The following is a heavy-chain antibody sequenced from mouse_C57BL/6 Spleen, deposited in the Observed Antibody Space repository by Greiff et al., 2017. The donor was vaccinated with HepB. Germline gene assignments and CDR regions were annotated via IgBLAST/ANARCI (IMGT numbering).Heavy chain of an antibody. J-gene: IGHJ2*01. CDR2: ISYDGSN. Sequence: EVQLVESGPGLVKPSQSLSLTCSVTGYSITSGYYWNWIRQFPGNKLEWMGYISYDGSNNYNPSLKNRISITRDTSKNQFFLKLNSVTTEDTATYYCARDRNVYYFDYWGQGTTLTVSS. CDR1: GYSITSGYY. V-gene: IGHV3-6*01. CDR3: ARDRNVYYFDY.